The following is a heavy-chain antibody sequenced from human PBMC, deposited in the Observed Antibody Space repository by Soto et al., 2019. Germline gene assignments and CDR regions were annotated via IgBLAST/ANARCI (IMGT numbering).Heavy chain of an antibody. J-gene: IGHJ4*02. CDR3: ARGRYGDY. CDR2: ISAHNGNT. D-gene: IGHD1-1*01. Sequence: QVHLVQSGAEVKKRGASVKVSCKACGCTFTSYGITWVRQAPGQGLEWMGWISAHNGNTDYAQKLQGRVIVTRDTSTSTAYMELRSLRSDDTAVYYCARGRYGDYWGQGALVTVSS. CDR1: GCTFTSYG. V-gene: IGHV1-18*01.